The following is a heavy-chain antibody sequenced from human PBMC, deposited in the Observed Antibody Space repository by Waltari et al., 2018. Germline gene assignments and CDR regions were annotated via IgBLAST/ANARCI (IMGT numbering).Heavy chain of an antibody. Sequence: QLQLQESGPGLVKPSETLSLTCTVSGGSISSSSYYWGWIRQPPGKGLEWIGSIDYSGSTYYNPSLKSRVTISVDTSKNQFSLKVSSVTAADTAVYYCARVARHDYGGNSIDYWGQGTLVTVSS. CDR2: IDYSGST. D-gene: IGHD4-17*01. CDR3: ARVARHDYGGNSIDY. CDR1: GGSISSSSYY. J-gene: IGHJ4*02. V-gene: IGHV4-39*01.